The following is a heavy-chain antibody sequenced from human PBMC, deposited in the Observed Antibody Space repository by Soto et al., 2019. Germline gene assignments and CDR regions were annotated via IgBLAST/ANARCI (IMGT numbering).Heavy chain of an antibody. V-gene: IGHV1-69*01. J-gene: IGHJ4*02. Sequence: QVQLVQSGAEVKTPGSSVKVSCKASGGIFTRYDIRWVRQAPGQGLEWMGAIIPIFGTANYAQKFQGRVTITADATTSTAYVELSSLRSEDTAMYSCAINEGRDVSTFDYWGQGTLVTVSS. CDR3: AINEGRDVSTFDY. D-gene: IGHD3-10*02. CDR2: IIPIFGTA. CDR1: GGIFTRYD.